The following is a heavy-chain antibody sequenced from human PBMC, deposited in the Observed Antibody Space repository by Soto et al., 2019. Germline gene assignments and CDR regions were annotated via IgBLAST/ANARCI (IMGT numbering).Heavy chain of an antibody. D-gene: IGHD5-12*01. J-gene: IGHJ5*02. Sequence: QVQLVQSGAEVKKPGSSVKVSCKASGGTFSSYAISWVRQAPGQGLEWMGGIIPIFGTANYAQKFQGRVTITADESTSTAYMELSSLRSEDTAVYYCAREGGGLTYNWFDRWGQGTLVTVSS. CDR1: GGTFSSYA. CDR2: IIPIFGTA. V-gene: IGHV1-69*01. CDR3: AREGGGLTYNWFDR.